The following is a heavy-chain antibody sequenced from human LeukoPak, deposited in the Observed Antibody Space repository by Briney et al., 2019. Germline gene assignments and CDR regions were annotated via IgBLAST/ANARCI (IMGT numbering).Heavy chain of an antibody. V-gene: IGHV3-21*01. CDR1: GFTFSSYS. J-gene: IGHJ4*02. CDR2: ISSSSSYI. Sequence: PGGSLRLSCAASGFTFSSYSMNWVRQAPGKGLEWVSSISSSSSYIYYADSVKGRFTISRDNAKNSLYLQMNSLRAEDTAVYYCARTSRYCSGGSCYSPLGYWGQGTPVTVSS. D-gene: IGHD2-15*01. CDR3: ARTSRYCSGGSCYSPLGY.